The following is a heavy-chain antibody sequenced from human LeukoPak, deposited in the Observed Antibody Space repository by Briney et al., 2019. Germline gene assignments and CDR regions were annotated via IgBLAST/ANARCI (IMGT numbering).Heavy chain of an antibody. CDR2: MSGSGGIT. CDR1: GFTFDDYA. D-gene: IGHD3-22*01. Sequence: PGGSLRLSCAASGFTFDDYAMHWVRQAPGKGLEWVSGMSGSGGITHYADSVRGRFTISRDNSKNTLYLQMNSLRAEDTAVYYCAKDPTDFDSSGQTYFDYWGQGTLVTVSS. J-gene: IGHJ4*02. CDR3: AKDPTDFDSSGQTYFDY. V-gene: IGHV3-23*01.